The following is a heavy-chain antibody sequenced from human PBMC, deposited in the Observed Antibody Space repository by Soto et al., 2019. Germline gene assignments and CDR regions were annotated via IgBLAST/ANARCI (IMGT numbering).Heavy chain of an antibody. Sequence: SETLSLTCAVSGGSISSSNWWSWVRQPPGKGLEWIGEIYHSGGTNYNPSLKSRVTISVDKSKNQFSLKLSSVTAADTAVYYCARQTTVDHRGDFDYWGQGTLVTVSS. J-gene: IGHJ4*02. D-gene: IGHD4-17*01. V-gene: IGHV4-4*02. CDR3: ARQTTVDHRGDFDY. CDR2: IYHSGGT. CDR1: GGSISSSNW.